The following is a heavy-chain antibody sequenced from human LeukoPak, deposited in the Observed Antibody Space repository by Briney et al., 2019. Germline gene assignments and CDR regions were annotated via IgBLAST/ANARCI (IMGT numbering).Heavy chain of an antibody. CDR1: GGSISSSSYY. CDR2: IFYSGNT. J-gene: IGHJ6*03. CDR3: ARLGYCDSSSCYLHYHYYMDV. Sequence: SETLSLTCTVSGGSISSSSYYWGRIRQPPGKGLEWTGSIFYSGNTHYNPSLKSRVTISVDTSKNQFSLKLSSVTASDTAMYYCARLGYCDSSSCYLHYHYYMDVWGKGTTVTVSS. D-gene: IGHD2-2*01. V-gene: IGHV4-39*01.